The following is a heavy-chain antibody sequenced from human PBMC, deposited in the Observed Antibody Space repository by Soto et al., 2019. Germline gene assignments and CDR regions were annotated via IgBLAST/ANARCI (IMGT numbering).Heavy chain of an antibody. Sequence: GGSLRLSCAASGFTFSSYGMHWVRQAPGKGLEWVAVISYDGSNKYYADSVKGRFTISRDNSKNTLYLQMNSLRAEDTAVYYCAKAGYSYGSFYFDYWGQGTLVTVSS. D-gene: IGHD5-18*01. CDR1: GFTFSSYG. J-gene: IGHJ4*02. CDR3: AKAGYSYGSFYFDY. V-gene: IGHV3-30*18. CDR2: ISYDGSNK.